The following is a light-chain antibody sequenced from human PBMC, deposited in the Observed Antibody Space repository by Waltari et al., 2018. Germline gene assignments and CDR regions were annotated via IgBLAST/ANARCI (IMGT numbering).Light chain of an antibody. CDR2: AAS. CDR3: QQFNDWPRT. CDR1: RSVSRN. Sequence: EVVMTQFPATLSVSPGESATLSCRASRSVSRNIVWYQQRPGRAPRPLIYAASTRATDTPARFSGSGSGTVFSLTISRLQSEDFAVYYCQQFNDWPRTFGQGTRVEIK. V-gene: IGKV3-15*01. J-gene: IGKJ1*01.